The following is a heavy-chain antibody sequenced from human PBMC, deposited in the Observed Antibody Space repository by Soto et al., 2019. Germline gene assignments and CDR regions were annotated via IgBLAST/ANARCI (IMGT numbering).Heavy chain of an antibody. D-gene: IGHD2-2*01. CDR1: GFSLSTSGVG. J-gene: IGHJ6*02. CDR2: IYWDDDK. Sequence: QITLKESGPTLVKPTQTLTLTCTFSGFSLSTSGVGVGWIRQPPGKALEWLALIYWDDDKRYSPSLKSRLTRTKNNPKNQVVLTMTNMDPVDTATYYCAHSPLYCISTSCYHGMDVWGQGTTVTVSS. CDR3: AHSPLYCISTSCYHGMDV. V-gene: IGHV2-5*02.